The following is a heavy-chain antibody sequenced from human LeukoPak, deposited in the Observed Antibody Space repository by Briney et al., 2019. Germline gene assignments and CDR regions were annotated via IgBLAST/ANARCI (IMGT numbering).Heavy chain of an antibody. Sequence: SETLSLTCAVSGYSISSGYYWGWIRQPPGKGLEWIGSIYHSGSTYYNPSLKSRVTISVDASKNQFSLKLSSVTAADTAVYYCARRPSGENWFDPWGQGTLVTVSS. V-gene: IGHV4-38-2*01. CDR3: ARRPSGENWFDP. J-gene: IGHJ5*02. CDR2: IYHSGST. CDR1: GYSISSGYY. D-gene: IGHD1-26*01.